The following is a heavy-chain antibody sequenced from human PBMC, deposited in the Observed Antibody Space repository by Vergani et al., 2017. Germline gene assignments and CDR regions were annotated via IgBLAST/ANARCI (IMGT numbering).Heavy chain of an antibody. CDR2: IYHSGST. Sequence: QLQLQESGSGLVKPSQTLSLTCAVSGGSISSGGYSWSWIRQPPGKGLEWIGYIYHSGSTYYNPSLKSRGTISVDRSKNQFSLTLSSVTAADTAVYYCASTLDTAILDYWGQGTLVTVSS. D-gene: IGHD5-18*01. V-gene: IGHV4-30-2*01. CDR1: GGSISSGGYS. CDR3: ASTLDTAILDY. J-gene: IGHJ4*02.